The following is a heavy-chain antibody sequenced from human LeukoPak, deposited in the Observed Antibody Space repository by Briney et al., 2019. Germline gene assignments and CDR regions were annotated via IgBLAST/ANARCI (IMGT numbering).Heavy chain of an antibody. CDR2: IYTSGST. Sequence: PSETLSLTCTVSGGSISSGSYYWSWIRQPAGKGLEWIGRIYTSGSTNYNPSLKSRVTMSVDTSKNQFSLKLSSVTAADTAVYYCAKGSVPVVAMNAFEIWGQGTMVTVSS. J-gene: IGHJ3*02. CDR3: AKGSVPVVAMNAFEI. CDR1: GGSISSGSYY. D-gene: IGHD2-2*01. V-gene: IGHV4-61*02.